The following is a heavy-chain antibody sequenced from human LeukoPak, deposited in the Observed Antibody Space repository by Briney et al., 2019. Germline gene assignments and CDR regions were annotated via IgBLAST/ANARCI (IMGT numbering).Heavy chain of an antibody. CDR1: GGSISSSSYY. J-gene: IGHJ4*02. V-gene: IGHV4-39*01. CDR3: ARAFGVITFGGVIAN. Sequence: SSETLSLTCTVSGGSISSSSYYWGWIRQPPGKGLEWIGSIYYSGSTYYNPSLKSRVTISVDTSKNQFSLKLGSVTAADTAVYYCARAFGVITFGGVIANWGQGTLVTVSS. D-gene: IGHD3-16*02. CDR2: IYYSGST.